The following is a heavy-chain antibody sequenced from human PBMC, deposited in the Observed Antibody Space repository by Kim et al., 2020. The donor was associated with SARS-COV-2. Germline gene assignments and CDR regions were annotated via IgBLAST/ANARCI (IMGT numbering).Heavy chain of an antibody. D-gene: IGHD3-3*01. V-gene: IGHV3-23*03. Sequence: GGSLRLSCAASGFTFSSYAMSWVRQAPRKGLEWVSVIYSGGSSTYYADSVKGRFTISRHNSKNTLYLQMNSLRAEDTAVYYCAKVITIFGVVTNFYYWGQGTLGTGSS. CDR2: IYSGGSST. CDR3: AKVITIFGVVTNFYY. J-gene: IGHJ4*02. CDR1: GFTFSSYA.